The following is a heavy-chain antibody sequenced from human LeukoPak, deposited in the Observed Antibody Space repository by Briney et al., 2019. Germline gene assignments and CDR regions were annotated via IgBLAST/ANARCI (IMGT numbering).Heavy chain of an antibody. CDR2: IYYSGST. CDR3: ARRGAYTSSWFPSAFFHL. V-gene: IGHV4-59*08. CDR1: GGSISSYY. J-gene: IGHJ2*01. D-gene: IGHD6-13*01. Sequence: SETLSLTCTVSGGSISSYYWSWIRQPPGKGLEWIGYIYYSGSTNYNPSLKSRVTISVDTSKNQFSLKLSSVTAADTAVYYCARRGAYTSSWFPSAFFHLWGRGPLVTFFS.